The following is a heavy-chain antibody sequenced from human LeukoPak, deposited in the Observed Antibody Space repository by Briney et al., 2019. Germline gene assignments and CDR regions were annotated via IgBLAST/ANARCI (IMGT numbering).Heavy chain of an antibody. V-gene: IGHV3-30*02. D-gene: IGHD6-19*01. CDR1: GFTFSSYA. CDR3: AKQDFSSGWS. CDR2: IRYHGSNK. Sequence: GGSLRLSCAASGFTFSSYAMHWVRQAPGKGLEWVAFIRYHGSNKEYADAVKGRFTISRDNSKNILFLQMDRLRVEDTAIYYCAKQDFSSGWSWGQGTLVTVSS. J-gene: IGHJ4*02.